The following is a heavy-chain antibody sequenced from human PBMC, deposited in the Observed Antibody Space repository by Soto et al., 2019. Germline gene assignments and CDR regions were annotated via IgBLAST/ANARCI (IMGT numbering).Heavy chain of an antibody. CDR2: IIPIFGTA. Sequence: QVQLVQSGAEVKKPGSSVKVSCKASGGTFSSYAISWVRQAPGQGLEWMGEIIPIFGTANYAQKFQGRVTITADESTSTAYMELSSLRSEDTAVYYCALCSSTSCYKVTTVTTSYYGMDVWGQGTTVTVSS. J-gene: IGHJ6*02. D-gene: IGHD2-2*02. CDR3: ALCSSTSCYKVTTVTTSYYGMDV. CDR1: GGTFSSYA. V-gene: IGHV1-69*01.